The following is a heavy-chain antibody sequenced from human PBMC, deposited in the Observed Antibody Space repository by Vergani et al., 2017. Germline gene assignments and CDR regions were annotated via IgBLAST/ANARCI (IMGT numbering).Heavy chain of an antibody. CDR1: GGSISSYY. CDR2: IYYSGST. D-gene: IGHD3-3*01. CDR3: ARGGKVDFWSGYYSYYYGMDV. V-gene: IGHV4-59*01. Sequence: QVQLQESGPGLVKPSETLSLTCTVSGGSISSYYWSWIRQPPGKGLEWIGYIYYSGSTNYNPSLKSRVTISVDTSKNQFSLKLSSVNAADTAVYYCARGGKVDFWSGYYSYYYGMDVWGQGTTVTVSS. J-gene: IGHJ6*02.